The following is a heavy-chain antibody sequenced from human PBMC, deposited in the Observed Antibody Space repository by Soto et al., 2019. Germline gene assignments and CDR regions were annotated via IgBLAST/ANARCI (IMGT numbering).Heavy chain of an antibody. CDR1: GASHSGRHYY. Sequence: PSETLSLTCAVAGASHSGRHYYWTWPRQSPGKGPEWIGSVFYTGFTSYNPSLESRVSVSVDTAKSQFSLKLSAVTAADTAVYYCATSQKGYNWNYFDHWGQGALVTVSS. CDR3: ATSQKGYNWNYFDH. V-gene: IGHV4-39*01. D-gene: IGHD1-20*01. CDR2: VFYTGFT. J-gene: IGHJ4*02.